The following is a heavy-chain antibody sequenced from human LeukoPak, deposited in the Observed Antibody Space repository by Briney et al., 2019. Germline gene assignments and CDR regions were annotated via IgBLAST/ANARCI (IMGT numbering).Heavy chain of an antibody. J-gene: IGHJ4*02. V-gene: IGHV1-69*05. CDR2: IIPIFGTA. Sequence: GASVKVSCKASGYTFTSYDINWVRQAPGQGLEWMGGIIPIFGTANYAQKFQGRVTITTDESTSTAYMELSSLRSEDTAVYYCARDREGYYYGSAGYWGQGTLVTVSS. CDR3: ARDREGYYYGSAGY. CDR1: GYTFTSYD. D-gene: IGHD3-10*01.